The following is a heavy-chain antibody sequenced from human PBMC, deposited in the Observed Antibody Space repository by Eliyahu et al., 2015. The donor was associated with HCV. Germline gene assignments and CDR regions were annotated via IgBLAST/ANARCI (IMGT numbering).Heavy chain of an antibody. CDR2: IIPIFGTA. CDR1: AGXXSSYA. J-gene: IGHJ4*02. V-gene: IGHV1-69*01. CDR3: ARGQWLLNFDY. Sequence: QVQLVQSGAEXKKPGSSVKVSCKAXAGXXSSYAISXXRQAPGQGLEWMGGIIPIFGTANYAQKFQGRVTITADESTSTAYMELSSLRSEDTAVYYCARGQWLLNFDYWGQGTLVTVSS. D-gene: IGHD6-19*01.